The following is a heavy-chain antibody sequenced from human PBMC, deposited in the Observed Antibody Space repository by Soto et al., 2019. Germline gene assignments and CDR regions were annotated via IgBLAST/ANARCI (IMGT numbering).Heavy chain of an antibody. CDR1: GDSISSGGYY. CDR3: ARDRLSGIVHVGMDV. J-gene: IGHJ6*02. Sequence: KTSETLSLTCTVSGDSISSGGYYWNWIRQHPERGLEWIGYVHSSGRIYYNSSLKSRVTISFDASENQFSLNVRSVTAADAAVYYCARDRLSGIVHVGMDVWGQGTTVTV. D-gene: IGHD1-20*01. CDR2: VHSSGRI. V-gene: IGHV4-31*03.